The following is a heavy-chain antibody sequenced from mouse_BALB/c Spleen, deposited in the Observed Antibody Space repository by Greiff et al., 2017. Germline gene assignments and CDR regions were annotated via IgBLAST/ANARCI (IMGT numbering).Heavy chain of an antibody. CDR3: TGDFDYETWFAY. D-gene: IGHD2-4*01. CDR1: GYTFTSYW. CDR2: IYPGNSDT. Sequence: EVQLQQSGTVLARPGASVKMSCKASGYTFTSYWMHWVKQRPGQGLEWIGAIYPGNSDTSYNQKFKGKAKLTADTSTSTAYMELSSLTNEDSAVYYYTGDFDYETWFAYWGQGTLVTVSA. V-gene: IGHV1-5*01. J-gene: IGHJ3*01.